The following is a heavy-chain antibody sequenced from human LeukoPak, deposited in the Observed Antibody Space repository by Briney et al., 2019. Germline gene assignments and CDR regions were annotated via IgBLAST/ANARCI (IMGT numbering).Heavy chain of an antibody. CDR2: IGYDGSNK. J-gene: IGHJ4*02. D-gene: IGHD3-3*02. CDR3: AKNRRSSSFYYFDY. CDR1: GFTFSSYG. Sequence: PGGSLRLSCAASGFTFSSYGMHWVRQAPGKGLEWVTFIGYDGSNKYYADSVKGRFTISRDNSKNTLCLQMNSLRAEDTAVYYCAKNRRSSSFYYFDYWGQGTLVTVSS. V-gene: IGHV3-30*02.